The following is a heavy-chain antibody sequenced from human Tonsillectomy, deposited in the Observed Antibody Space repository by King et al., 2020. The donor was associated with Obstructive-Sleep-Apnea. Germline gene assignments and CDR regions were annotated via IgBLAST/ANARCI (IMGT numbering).Heavy chain of an antibody. V-gene: IGHV4-59*08. CDR1: GGSISPYY. CDR2: ISYSGST. Sequence: VQLQESGPGLVKPSETLSLTCTVSGGSISPYYWSWIRQPPGKGLEWIGYISYSGSTNYNPSLKSRVTMSVDTSKNQFSLRLSSVTAAETALYYCARHPRHSGYDLDYFDNWGQGTLVTVSS. J-gene: IGHJ4*02. D-gene: IGHD5-12*01. CDR3: ARHPRHSGYDLDYFDN.